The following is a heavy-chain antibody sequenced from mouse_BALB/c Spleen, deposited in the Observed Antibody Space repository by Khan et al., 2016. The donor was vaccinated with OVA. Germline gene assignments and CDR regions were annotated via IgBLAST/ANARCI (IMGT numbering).Heavy chain of an antibody. CDR3: TKGGKFAD. CDR1: GYKFTDYA. J-gene: IGHJ3*01. V-gene: IGHV1S137*01. D-gene: IGHD1-1*02. Sequence: QVQLQQSGAELVRPGVSVKISCKVSGYKFTDYAMHWVKQSHAKGLEWIGVISTYYGDADYSQKFKGKATMTVDRSSSTAYLELARLTSEDSALYYCTKGGKFADWGQGTLVTVSA. CDR2: ISTYYGDA.